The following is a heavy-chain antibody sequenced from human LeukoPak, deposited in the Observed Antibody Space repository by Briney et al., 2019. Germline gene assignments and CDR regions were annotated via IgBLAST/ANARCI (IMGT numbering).Heavy chain of an antibody. V-gene: IGHV1-2*02. J-gene: IGHJ4*02. CDR3: ARGPNYYDSSGYYTDY. D-gene: IGHD3-22*01. Sequence: GASVKVSCKASGYTFTDNYMHWVRQAPGQGLEWMGWINPNSGGTNYAQKFQGRVTMTRDTSITTAYMELSRLRSDDTAVYYCARGPNYYDSSGYYTDYWGQGTLVTVSS. CDR2: INPNSGGT. CDR1: GYTFTDNY.